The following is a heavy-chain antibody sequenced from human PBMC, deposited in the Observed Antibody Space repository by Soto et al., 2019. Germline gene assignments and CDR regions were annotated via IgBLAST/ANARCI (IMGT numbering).Heavy chain of an antibody. V-gene: IGHV3-30-3*01. CDR2: ISYDGSNK. CDR1: GFTFSSYA. J-gene: IGHJ4*02. CDR3: ARDPPTYYYDSSGYYDY. Sequence: PGGSVRLSCAASGFTFSSYAMHWVRQAPGKGLEWVAVISYDGSNKYYADSVKGRFTISRDNSKNTLYLQMNSLRAEDTAVYYCARDPPTYYYDSSGYYDYWGQGTLVTVSS. D-gene: IGHD3-22*01.